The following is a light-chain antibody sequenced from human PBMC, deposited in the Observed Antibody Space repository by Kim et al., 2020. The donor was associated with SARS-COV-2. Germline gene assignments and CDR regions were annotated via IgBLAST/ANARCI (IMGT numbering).Light chain of an antibody. CDR2: SAS. Sequence: AWYREEPGQATSLLVSSASVRAHGIPGRLRGSGSGTGFSLTITRVETEDFAVYFCQHYASSQYTFGPGTKLEI. J-gene: IGKJ2*01. V-gene: IGKV3-20*01. CDR3: QHYASSQYT.